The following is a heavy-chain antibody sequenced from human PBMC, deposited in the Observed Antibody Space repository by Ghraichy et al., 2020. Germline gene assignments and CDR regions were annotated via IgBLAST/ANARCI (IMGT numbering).Heavy chain of an antibody. CDR3: AKDTRGAIPYYFDY. Sequence: GESLNISCAASGFTFTTYAMSWVRQAPGKGLEWVSAISGSGGSTYYADSVKGRFTISRDNSKNTLYLQMSSLRAEDTAVYYCAKDTRGAIPYYFDYWGQGTLVTVSS. D-gene: IGHD3-10*01. CDR1: GFTFTTYA. V-gene: IGHV3-23*01. J-gene: IGHJ4*02. CDR2: ISGSGGST.